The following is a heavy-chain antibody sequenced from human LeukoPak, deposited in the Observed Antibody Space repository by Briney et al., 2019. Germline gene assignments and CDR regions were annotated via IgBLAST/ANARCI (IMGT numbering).Heavy chain of an antibody. V-gene: IGHV3-21*01. J-gene: IGHJ4*02. CDR1: GGSISSSG. Sequence: ETLSLTCTVSGGSISSSGYYWGWIRQPPGKGLEWVSSISSSSSYIYYADSVKGRFTISRDNAKNSLYLQMNSLRAEDTAVYYCARDPGGYCSGGSCYPADYWGQGTLVTVSS. CDR2: ISSSSSYI. CDR3: ARDPGGYCSGGSCYPADY. D-gene: IGHD2-15*01.